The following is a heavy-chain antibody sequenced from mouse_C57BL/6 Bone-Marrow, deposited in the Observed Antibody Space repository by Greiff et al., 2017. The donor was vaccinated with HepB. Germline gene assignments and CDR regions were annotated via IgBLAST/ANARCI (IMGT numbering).Heavy chain of an antibody. CDR2: FHPYNDDT. Sequence: VKLVESGAELVKPGASVKMSCKASGYTFTTYPIEWMKQNHGKSLEWIGNFHPYNDDTKYNEKFKGKATLTVEKSSSTVYLELSRLTSDDSAVYYCARKAYYDYDGAMDYWGQGTSVTVSS. J-gene: IGHJ4*01. CDR1: GYTFTTYP. CDR3: ARKAYYDYDGAMDY. V-gene: IGHV1-47*01. D-gene: IGHD2-4*01.